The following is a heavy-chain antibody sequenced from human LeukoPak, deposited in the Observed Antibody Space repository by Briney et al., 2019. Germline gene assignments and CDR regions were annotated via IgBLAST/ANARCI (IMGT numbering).Heavy chain of an antibody. J-gene: IGHJ1*01. CDR3: ARDLVYSRSYYEPGYLQH. D-gene: IGHD1-26*01. Sequence: DSVKGRFTISRDNAKNTLYLQMNSLSPEDTAVYYCARDLVYSRSYYEPGYLQHWGQGTLVIVSS. V-gene: IGHV3-74*01.